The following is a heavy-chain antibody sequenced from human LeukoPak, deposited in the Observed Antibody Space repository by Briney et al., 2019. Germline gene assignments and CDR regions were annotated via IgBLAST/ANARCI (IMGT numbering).Heavy chain of an antibody. CDR2: ISGSSGTI. V-gene: IGHV3-48*01. J-gene: IGHJ4*02. CDR3: VGFGAYGGL. CDR1: GFSFNDYD. Sequence: AGSLRLSCAASGFSFNDYDMHWVRPGKGQGLDWVSYISGSSGTIHYADSVRGRFTISRDNVKKSLYLYMNNLRAEDTAVYYCVGFGAYGGLWGQGTVVTVSP. D-gene: IGHD4-23*01.